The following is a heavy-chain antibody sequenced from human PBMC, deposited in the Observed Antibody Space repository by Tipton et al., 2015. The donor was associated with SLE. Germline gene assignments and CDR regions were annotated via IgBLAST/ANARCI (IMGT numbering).Heavy chain of an antibody. D-gene: IGHD6-6*01. CDR1: GFTFDDYA. CDR2: ISWNSGSI. Sequence: SLRLSCAASGFTFDDYAMHWVRQAPGKGLEWVSGISWNSGSIGYADSVKGRFTISRDNAKNSLYLQMNSLRAEDTALYYCAKAPMAARPYWYFDLWGRGTLVTVSS. CDR3: AKAPMAARPYWYFDL. V-gene: IGHV3-9*01. J-gene: IGHJ2*01.